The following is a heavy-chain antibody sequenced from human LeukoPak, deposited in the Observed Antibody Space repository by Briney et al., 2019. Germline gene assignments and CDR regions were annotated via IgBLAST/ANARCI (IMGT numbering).Heavy chain of an antibody. CDR1: GYTFTGYY. J-gene: IGHJ4*02. CDR2: INPNSGGT. CDR3: ARAEWYSSSSYLFDY. Sequence: RASVKVSCKASGYTFTGYYMHWVRQAPGQGLEWMGWINPNSGGTNYAQKFQGRVTMTRDTSISTAYMELSRLRSDDTAVCYCARAEWYSSSSYLFDYWGQGTLVTVSS. D-gene: IGHD6-6*01. V-gene: IGHV1-2*02.